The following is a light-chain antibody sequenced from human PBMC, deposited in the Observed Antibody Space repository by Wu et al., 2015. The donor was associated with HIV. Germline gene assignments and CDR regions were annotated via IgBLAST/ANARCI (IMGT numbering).Light chain of an antibody. CDR2: ETS. Sequence: DIQMTQSPSTLSASVGDRVTITCRASHNINTWLAWYQQKPGKAPKLLIYETSILKSGVPSRFSGSGSGTDFTLTISSVQPDDIATYYCQHYEGFPWAFGQGTKVEI. J-gene: IGKJ1*01. CDR3: QHYEGFPWA. CDR1: HNINTW. V-gene: IGKV1-5*03.